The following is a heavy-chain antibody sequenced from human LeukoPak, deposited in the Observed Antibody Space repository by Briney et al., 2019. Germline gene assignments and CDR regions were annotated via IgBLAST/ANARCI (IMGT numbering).Heavy chain of an antibody. CDR2: IYYSGST. CDR3: ARSLGGPYYFDY. Sequence: TSETLSLTCTVSGGSISSYYWSWIRQPPGKGLEWIGYIYYSGSTNYNPFLKSRVTISVDTSKNQFSLKLSSVTAADTAVYYCARSLGGPYYFDYWGQGTLVTVSS. D-gene: IGHD3-16*01. CDR1: GGSISSYY. J-gene: IGHJ4*02. V-gene: IGHV4-59*01.